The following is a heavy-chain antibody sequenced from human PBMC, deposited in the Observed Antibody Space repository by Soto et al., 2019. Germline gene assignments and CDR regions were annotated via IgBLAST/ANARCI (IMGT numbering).Heavy chain of an antibody. CDR1: GASISSYD. CDR2: IYYTGST. Sequence: SETLSLTCTVSGASISSYDWTWVRQPPGKGLEWIGYIYYTGSTNYNPSLKSRVTISIDTSKNQFSLKLSSVTATDAAVYYCARRIAVAGIHAFDIWGQGTMVTVSS. J-gene: IGHJ3*02. V-gene: IGHV4-59*08. D-gene: IGHD6-19*01. CDR3: ARRIAVAGIHAFDI.